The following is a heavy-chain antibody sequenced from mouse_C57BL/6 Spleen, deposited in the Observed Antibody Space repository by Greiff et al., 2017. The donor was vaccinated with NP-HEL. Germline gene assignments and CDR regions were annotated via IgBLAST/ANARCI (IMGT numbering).Heavy chain of an antibody. Sequence: QVQLQQPGTELVKPGASVKLSCKASGYTFTSYWMHWVKQRPGQGLEWLGMIHPNSGSTNYNEKFKSKATLTVDKSSSTAYMQLSSLTSEDSAVYYCARRGMGSSFYAMDYWGQGTSVTVSS. CDR2: IHPNSGST. CDR1: GYTFTSYW. J-gene: IGHJ4*01. CDR3: ARRGMGSSFYAMDY. D-gene: IGHD1-1*01. V-gene: IGHV1-64*01.